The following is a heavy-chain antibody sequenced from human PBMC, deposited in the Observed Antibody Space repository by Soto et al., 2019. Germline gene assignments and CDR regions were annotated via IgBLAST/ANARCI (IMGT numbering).Heavy chain of an antibody. CDR2: ISAYNGNT. CDR1: GYTFTSYG. V-gene: IGHV1-18*01. CDR3: ARDGGDWDLLSYFDY. D-gene: IGHD1-26*01. Sequence: QVQLVQSGAEVKKPGASVKVSCKASGYTFTSYGISWVRQAPGQGLEWMGWISAYNGNTNYAQKLQGRVTMTTDASTSTAYRGLRSLRSDDTAMYYCARDGGDWDLLSYFDYWGQGTLVTVSS. J-gene: IGHJ4*02.